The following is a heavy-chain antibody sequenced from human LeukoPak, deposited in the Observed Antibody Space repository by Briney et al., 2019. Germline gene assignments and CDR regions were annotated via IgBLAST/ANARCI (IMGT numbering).Heavy chain of an antibody. D-gene: IGHD3-10*01. CDR3: ARDYYGSGDY. Sequence: GGSLTLSCAASGFTFSSYWMHWVRQAPGKGLMWVSRINSDGSSATYADSVKGRFTISRDNAKNTLYLQMNSLRAEDTAVYYCARDYYGSGDYWGQGTLVTVSS. J-gene: IGHJ4*02. CDR2: INSDGSSA. CDR1: GFTFSSYW. V-gene: IGHV3-74*01.